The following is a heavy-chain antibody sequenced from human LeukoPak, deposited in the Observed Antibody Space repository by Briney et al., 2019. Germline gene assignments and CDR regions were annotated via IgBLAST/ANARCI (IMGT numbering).Heavy chain of an antibody. CDR3: ARRRSRITMVRGVNEWFDP. CDR1: GYSFTSYW. J-gene: IGHJ5*02. Sequence: GASLKFSCKCSGYSFTSYWISWVRQMPGKGLEWMGRIDPTDSYTDYSPSFQGHVTISVDTSISTAYLQWNSLKASGTAMYYCARRRSRITMVRGVNEWFDPWGQGTLVTVSS. CDR2: IDPTDSYT. D-gene: IGHD3-10*01. V-gene: IGHV5-10-1*01.